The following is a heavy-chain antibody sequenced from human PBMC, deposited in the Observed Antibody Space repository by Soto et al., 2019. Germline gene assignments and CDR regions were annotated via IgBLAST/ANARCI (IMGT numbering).Heavy chain of an antibody. V-gene: IGHV3-30*18. CDR3: AKADLPRSSYFDY. CDR2: ISYDGSNK. D-gene: IGHD2-15*01. J-gene: IGHJ4*02. Sequence: GGSLRLSCAASGFAFSSYGMHWFRQAPGKGLEWVAVISYDGSNKYYADSVKGRFTISRDNSKNTLYLQMNSLRAEDTAVYYCAKADLPRSSYFDYWGQGTLVTVSS. CDR1: GFAFSSYG.